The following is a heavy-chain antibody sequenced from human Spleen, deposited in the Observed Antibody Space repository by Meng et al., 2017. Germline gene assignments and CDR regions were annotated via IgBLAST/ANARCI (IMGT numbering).Heavy chain of an antibody. Sequence: GESLKISCAASGFTVSHNYMSWVRQAPGKGLEWVSVIYSGGSTYYADSVKGRFTISRDNSKNTLYLQMNSLRAEDTAVYYCARTYGSGNYYNPNFDYWGQGTLVTVSS. V-gene: IGHV3-66*02. D-gene: IGHD3-10*01. CDR1: GFTVSHNY. CDR2: IYSGGST. CDR3: ARTYGSGNYYNPNFDY. J-gene: IGHJ4*02.